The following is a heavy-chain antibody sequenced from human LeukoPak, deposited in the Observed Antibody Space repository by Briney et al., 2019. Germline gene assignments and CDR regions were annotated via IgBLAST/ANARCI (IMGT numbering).Heavy chain of an antibody. CDR3: ARVSYYGSGSPNRNAFDI. J-gene: IGHJ3*02. CDR1: GFTFSSYW. Sequence: GGSLRLSCAASGFTFSSYWMSWVRQAPGKGLEWVANIKQDGSEKYYVDSVKGRFTISRDNAKNTLYLQMNSLRAEDTAVYYCARVSYYGSGSPNRNAFDIWGQGTMVTVSS. D-gene: IGHD3-10*01. V-gene: IGHV3-7*01. CDR2: IKQDGSEK.